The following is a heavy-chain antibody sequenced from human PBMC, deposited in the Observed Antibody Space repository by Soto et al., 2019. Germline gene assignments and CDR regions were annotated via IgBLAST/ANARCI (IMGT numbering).Heavy chain of an antibody. CDR3: ARGVVVVPAAMPPSYFDY. CDR2: IYYSGST. J-gene: IGHJ4*02. V-gene: IGHV4-39*07. Sequence: SETLSLTCTVSGGSISSSSYYWGWIRQPPGKGLEWIGSIYYSGSTYYNPSLKSRVTISVDKSKNQFSLKLSFVTAADTAVYYCARGVVVVPAAMPPSYFDYWGQGTLVTVSS. D-gene: IGHD2-2*01. CDR1: GGSISSSSYY.